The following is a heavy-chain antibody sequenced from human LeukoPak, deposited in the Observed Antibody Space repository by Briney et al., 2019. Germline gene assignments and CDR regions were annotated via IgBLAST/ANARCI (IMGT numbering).Heavy chain of an antibody. CDR1: GYTFTDYY. CDR2: MNPNSGGT. V-gene: IGHV1-2*02. CDR3: ARVRIGQQLDKYYYYAMDV. Sequence: ASVKVSCKASGYTFTDYYMHWVRQAPGQGLEWMGWMNPNSGGTNYAQKFQGRVTMTTDTSISTAYMEVSRLRSDDTAVHYCARVRIGQQLDKYYYYAMDVWGQGTTVTVSS. J-gene: IGHJ6*02. D-gene: IGHD6-13*01.